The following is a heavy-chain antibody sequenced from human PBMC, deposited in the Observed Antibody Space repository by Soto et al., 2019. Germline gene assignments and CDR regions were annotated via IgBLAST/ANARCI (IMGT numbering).Heavy chain of an antibody. V-gene: IGHV3-21*01. CDR3: ARVLVGYYYDSSGYYRPFDY. J-gene: IGHJ4*02. CDR2: ISSSSSYI. Sequence: GGSLRLSCAASGFTFSSYSMNWVRQAPGKGLEWVSSISSSSSYIYYADSVKGRFTISRDNAKNSLYLQMNSLRAEDTAVYYCARVLVGYYYDSSGYYRPFDYWGQGTLVTVSS. D-gene: IGHD3-22*01. CDR1: GFTFSSYS.